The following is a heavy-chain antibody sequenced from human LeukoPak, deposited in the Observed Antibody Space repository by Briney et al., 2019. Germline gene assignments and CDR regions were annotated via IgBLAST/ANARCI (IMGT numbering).Heavy chain of an antibody. V-gene: IGHV1-2*02. CDR2: INPNSGGT. CDR3: AGDVVVVVPATAHFDY. Sequence: GASVKVSCKASGYTFTCYYMHWVRQAPGQGLEWMGWINPNSGGTNYAQKFQGRVTMTRDTSICTAYMELSRLRSDDTAVYYCAGDVVVVVPATAHFDYWGQGTLVTVSS. CDR1: GYTFTCYY. J-gene: IGHJ4*02. D-gene: IGHD2-2*01.